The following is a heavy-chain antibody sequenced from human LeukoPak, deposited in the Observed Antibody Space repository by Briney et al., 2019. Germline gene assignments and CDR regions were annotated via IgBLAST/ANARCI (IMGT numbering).Heavy chain of an antibody. CDR2: IWYDGTNK. J-gene: IGHJ4*02. CDR1: GFTFSSYG. V-gene: IGHV3-33*01. Sequence: GGSLRLSCAASGFTFSSYGMHWVRQAPGKALEWVAVIWYDGTNKYYADSVKGRFTISRDNSDNVLYLQMNSLRGDDTGVYFCARAVGPFDYWGQGTLVTVSS. CDR3: ARAVGPFDY.